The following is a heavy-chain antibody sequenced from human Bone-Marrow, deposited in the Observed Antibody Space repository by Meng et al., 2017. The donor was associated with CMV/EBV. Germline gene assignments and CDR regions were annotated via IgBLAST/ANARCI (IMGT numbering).Heavy chain of an antibody. CDR1: GYIFPNYG. Sequence: DSVKVSCKASGYIFPNYGISWVRQAPGQGHEWMGWISTYNGKTNYAQSFQGRVTLTADTSTSTVYMELRSLRSDDTAVYYCARDAERSIFGVVMIGYWGQGTLVAFSS. CDR2: ISTYNGKT. V-gene: IGHV1-18*01. D-gene: IGHD3-3*01. J-gene: IGHJ4*02. CDR3: ARDAERSIFGVVMIGY.